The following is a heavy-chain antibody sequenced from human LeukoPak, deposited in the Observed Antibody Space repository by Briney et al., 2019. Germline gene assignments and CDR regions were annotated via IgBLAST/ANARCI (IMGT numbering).Heavy chain of an antibody. V-gene: IGHV3-21*01. CDR1: GFTFSSYS. CDR2: ISSSSSYI. Sequence: GSLRLXXXXSGFTFSSYSMTWVRQAPGKGLEWVSSISSSSSYIYYADSVKGRFTISRDNAKNSLYLQMNSLRAEDTAVYYCARDLYYDSSIWGQGTMVTVSS. CDR3: ARDLYYDSSI. D-gene: IGHD3-22*01. J-gene: IGHJ3*02.